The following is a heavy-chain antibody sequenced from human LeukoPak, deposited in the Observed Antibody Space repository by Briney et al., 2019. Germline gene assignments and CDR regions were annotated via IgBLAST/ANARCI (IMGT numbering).Heavy chain of an antibody. Sequence: ETLSLTCVVSGGSIITNDYWWGWVRQAPGKGLEWVSVIYSGGSTYYADSVKGRFTISRDNSKNTLYLQMNSLRAEDTAVYYCARAGGYSGYDWGYYYMDVWGKGTTVTISS. D-gene: IGHD5-12*01. V-gene: IGHV3-66*01. CDR3: ARAGGYSGYDWGYYYMDV. CDR2: IYSGGST. CDR1: GGSIITNDYW. J-gene: IGHJ6*03.